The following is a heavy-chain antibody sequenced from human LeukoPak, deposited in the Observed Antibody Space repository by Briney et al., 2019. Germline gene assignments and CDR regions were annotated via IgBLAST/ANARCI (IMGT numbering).Heavy chain of an antibody. CDR2: ISGYNGNT. Sequence: ASVKVSCKASGYTFTSYGISWVRQAPGQGLEWMGWISGYNGNTKNAQKLQGRVTMTTDTSTSTAYMELRSLRSDDTAVYYCARGIGDRFRLQHVIDYWGQGTLVTVSS. J-gene: IGHJ4*02. CDR3: ARGIGDRFRLQHVIDY. CDR1: GYTFTSYG. D-gene: IGHD2-21*02. V-gene: IGHV1-18*01.